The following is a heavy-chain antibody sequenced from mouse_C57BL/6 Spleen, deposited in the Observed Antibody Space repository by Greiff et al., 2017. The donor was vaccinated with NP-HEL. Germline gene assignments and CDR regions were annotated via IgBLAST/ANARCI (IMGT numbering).Heavy chain of an antibody. CDR2: ISPGSGNT. V-gene: IGHV1-66*01. CDR1: GYSFPSYY. J-gene: IGHJ1*03. Sequence: QVQLQQSGPELVKPGASVKISCQASGYSFPSYYIHWVKQRPGQGLEWIGWISPGSGNTKYNEKFKGKATLTADTSSSTAYMQLSSLTSEDSAVYYCARSGTGTRYFDVWGTGTTVTVSS. CDR3: ARSGTGTRYFDV. D-gene: IGHD4-1*01.